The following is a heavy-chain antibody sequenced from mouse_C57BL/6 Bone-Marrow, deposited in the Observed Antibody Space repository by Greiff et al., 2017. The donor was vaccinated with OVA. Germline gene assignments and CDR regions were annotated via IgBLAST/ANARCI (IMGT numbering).Heavy chain of an antibody. CDR2: IWGVGST. V-gene: IGHV2-6*01. D-gene: IGHD2-14*01. CDR3: ARVQGTEGYAMDY. Sequence: VQLQQSGPGLVAPSQSLSLTCTVSGFSLTSYGVDWVRQSPGKGLEWLGVIWGVGSTNYNSALNSRLSISKDNSKSHVFLKMNSLQTDDTAMYYCARVQGTEGYAMDYWGQGTSVTVSS. J-gene: IGHJ4*01. CDR1: GFSLTSYG.